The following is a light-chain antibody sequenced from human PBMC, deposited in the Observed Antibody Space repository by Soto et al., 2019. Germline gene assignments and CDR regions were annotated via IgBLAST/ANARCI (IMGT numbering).Light chain of an antibody. CDR3: KSYTSSSTWV. CDR1: SSDVGGYNY. V-gene: IGLV2-8*01. J-gene: IGLJ3*02. CDR2: EVN. Sequence: QSALTQPPSASGSPGQSVTISCTGTSSDVGGYNYVSWYQQHPGKAPKVMIYEVNKRPSGVPDRFSGSKSGNTASLTVSGLQAEDEADYFCKSYTSSSTWVFGGGTKLTVL.